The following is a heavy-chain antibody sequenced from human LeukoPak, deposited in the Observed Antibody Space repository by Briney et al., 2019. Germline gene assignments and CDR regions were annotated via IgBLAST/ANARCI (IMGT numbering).Heavy chain of an antibody. D-gene: IGHD3-22*01. V-gene: IGHV4-59*08. CDR3: ARQTDYYDSSGYYIDAFDI. CDR1: GGSISIYY. CDR2: IYYSGST. J-gene: IGHJ3*02. Sequence: PSETLSLTCTVSGGSISIYYWSWIRQPPGKGLEWIGYIYYSGSTSYSPSLKSRVTISVDTSKNQFSLKLSSVTAADTAVYYCARQTDYYDSSGYYIDAFDIWGQGTMVTVSS.